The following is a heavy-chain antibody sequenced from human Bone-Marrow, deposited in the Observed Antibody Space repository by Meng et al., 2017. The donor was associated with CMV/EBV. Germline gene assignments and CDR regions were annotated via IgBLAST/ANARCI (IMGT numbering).Heavy chain of an antibody. V-gene: IGHV4-38-2*02. Sequence: SETLSLTCTVSGYSISSGYYWGWIRQPPGKVLEWIGSIYYSGSTNYNPSLKSRVTISVDTSKNQFSLKLSSVTAADTAVYYCARDPYSRSWGGWFDPWGQGTLVTVSS. D-gene: IGHD6-13*01. J-gene: IGHJ5*02. CDR3: ARDPYSRSWGGWFDP. CDR2: IYYSGST. CDR1: GYSISSGYY.